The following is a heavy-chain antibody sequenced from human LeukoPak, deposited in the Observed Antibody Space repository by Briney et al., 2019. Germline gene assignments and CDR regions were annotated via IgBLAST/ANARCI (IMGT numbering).Heavy chain of an antibody. CDR3: AKARGYSSSPGDY. V-gene: IGHV3-33*06. D-gene: IGHD6-13*01. CDR2: IWYDGSNK. CDR1: GFTFSSYG. Sequence: GRSLRLSCAASGFTFSSYGMHWVRQAPGKGLEWVAVIWYDGSNKYYADSVTGRFTISRDNSKNTLYLQMNSLRAEDTAVYYCAKARGYSSSPGDYWGQGTLVTVSS. J-gene: IGHJ4*02.